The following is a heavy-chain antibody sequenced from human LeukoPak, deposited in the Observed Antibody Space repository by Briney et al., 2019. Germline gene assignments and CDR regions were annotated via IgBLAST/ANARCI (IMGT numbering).Heavy chain of an antibody. CDR2: MAKSGST. D-gene: IGHD4-11*01. CDR3: ARDYSKGGGFDC. Sequence: PSETLSLTCTVSGGSISGFYWSWIRQPPGRGLEWIGYMAKSGSTSYNPSLKSRVTISVDTSKNQFSLKLSPVTAADTAVYYCARDYSKGGGFDCWGQGTLVTVSS. V-gene: IGHV4-59*01. CDR1: GGSISGFY. J-gene: IGHJ4*02.